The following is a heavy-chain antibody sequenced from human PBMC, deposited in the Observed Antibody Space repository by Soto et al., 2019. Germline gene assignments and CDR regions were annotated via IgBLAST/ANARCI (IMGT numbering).Heavy chain of an antibody. V-gene: IGHV1-2*02. CDR2: INPNSGGT. CDR1: GYTFTGYY. Sequence: EASVKVSCKASGYTFTGYYMHWVRQAPGQGLEWMGWINPNSGGTDYAQKFQGRVTMTRDTSISTAYMELSRLRSDDTAVYYCAGGVLSGSYYNWFDPWGQGTVVTVSS. J-gene: IGHJ5*02. D-gene: IGHD1-26*01. CDR3: AGGVLSGSYYNWFDP.